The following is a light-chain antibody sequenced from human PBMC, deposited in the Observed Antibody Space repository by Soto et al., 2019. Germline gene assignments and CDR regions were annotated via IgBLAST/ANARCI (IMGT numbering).Light chain of an antibody. CDR2: WAS. CDR3: QQYYSTSSWT. Sequence: DIVMTQSPDSLAVSLGERATINCKSSRSVLYSSNNKNYLAWYQQKPGQPPKLLIYWASTRESGVPDRFSGSGSGTDFTLTISSLQAEDVAVYYCQQYYSTSSWTFGQGTKVDIK. V-gene: IGKV4-1*01. CDR1: RSVLYSSNNKNY. J-gene: IGKJ1*01.